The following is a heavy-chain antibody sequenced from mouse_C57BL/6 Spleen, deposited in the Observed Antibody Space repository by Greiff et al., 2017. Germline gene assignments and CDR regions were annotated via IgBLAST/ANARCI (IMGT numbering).Heavy chain of an antibody. CDR1: GYTFTGYW. V-gene: IGHV1-53*01. Sequence: QVQLQQPGTELVKPGASVKLSCKASGYTFTGYWMHWVKQRPGQGLEWIGNINPSNGGTNYNEKFKSKATLTVDKSSSTAYMQLSSLTSEDSAVYYCARSVPYYYGTLDYWGQGTTLTVSS. CDR2: INPSNGGT. CDR3: ARSVPYYYGTLDY. D-gene: IGHD1-1*01. J-gene: IGHJ2*01.